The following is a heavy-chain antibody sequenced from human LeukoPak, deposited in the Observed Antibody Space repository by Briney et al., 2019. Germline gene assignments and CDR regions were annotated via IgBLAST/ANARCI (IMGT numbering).Heavy chain of an antibody. D-gene: IGHD3-22*01. Sequence: GTSLRLSCAASGFTFSTYAMHWVRQAPGKGLEWVGVISGEGNDKYYADSVKGRFTISKDNSKSTLYVQMNSLRAEDTAVYYCARSGYGSSLDYWGQGTLVTVSS. V-gene: IGHV3-30*04. CDR3: ARSGYGSSLDY. J-gene: IGHJ4*02. CDR1: GFTFSTYA. CDR2: ISGEGNDK.